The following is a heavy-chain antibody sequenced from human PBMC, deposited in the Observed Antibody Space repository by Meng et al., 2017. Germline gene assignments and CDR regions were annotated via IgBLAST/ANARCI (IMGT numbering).Heavy chain of an antibody. Sequence: EVQLVASGGGLGKPGGSLRLSCAASGFTFSNAWMSWVRQAPGKGLEWVGRIKGKTDGGTTDYAAPVKGRFTISRDDSKSTLYLQMSGLRIDDTGVYYCTWDDKAVSDYWGQGTLVTVSS. CDR3: TWDDKAVSDY. CDR1: GFTFSNAW. D-gene: IGHD3-9*01. J-gene: IGHJ4*02. CDR2: IKGKTDGGTT. V-gene: IGHV3-15*01.